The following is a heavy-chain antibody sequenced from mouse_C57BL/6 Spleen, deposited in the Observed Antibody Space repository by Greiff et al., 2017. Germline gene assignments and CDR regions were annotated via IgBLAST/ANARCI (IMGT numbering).Heavy chain of an antibody. CDR1: GYTFTDYY. V-gene: IGHV1-19*01. J-gene: IGHJ1*03. D-gene: IGHD1-1*01. CDR2: INPYNGGT. CDR3: ARGIFEDYYGSRTGYFDV. Sequence: EVKLQQSGPVLVKPGASVKMSCKASGYTFTDYYMNWVKQSHGKSLEWIGVINPYNGGTSYNQKVKGKATLTVDKSSSTASMELNSLTSEYSSVYYCARGIFEDYYGSRTGYFDVWGTGTTVTVSS.